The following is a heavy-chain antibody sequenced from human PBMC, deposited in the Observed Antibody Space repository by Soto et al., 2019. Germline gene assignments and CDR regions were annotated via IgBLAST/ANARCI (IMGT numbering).Heavy chain of an antibody. Sequence: QVQLVQSGAEVKKPGSSVKVSCKASGGTFSSYAISWLRQAPGQGLEWMGGIIPIFGTANYAQKFQGRVTITADESTSTAYMELSSRRSEDTAVYYCAREPGYSSGWGSRWFDPWGQGTLVTVSS. D-gene: IGHD6-19*01. CDR1: GGTFSSYA. CDR2: IIPIFGTA. J-gene: IGHJ5*02. CDR3: AREPGYSSGWGSRWFDP. V-gene: IGHV1-69*01.